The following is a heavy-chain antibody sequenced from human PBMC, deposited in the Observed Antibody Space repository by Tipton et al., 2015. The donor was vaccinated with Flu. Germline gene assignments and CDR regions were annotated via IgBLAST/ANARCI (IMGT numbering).Heavy chain of an antibody. J-gene: IGHJ4*02. Sequence: VQLVQSGAEVKKPGESLKISCKGSGYNFTTYWIGWVRQMPGKGLEWMGIIYPADSDVRYSPSFQGRVTISADKSISTAYLQWSSLRASDTAMYYCVRQRDGYNDFDYWGQGTLVTVSS. CDR2: IYPADSDV. D-gene: IGHD5-24*01. V-gene: IGHV5-51*01. CDR3: VRQRDGYNDFDY. CDR1: GYNFTTYW.